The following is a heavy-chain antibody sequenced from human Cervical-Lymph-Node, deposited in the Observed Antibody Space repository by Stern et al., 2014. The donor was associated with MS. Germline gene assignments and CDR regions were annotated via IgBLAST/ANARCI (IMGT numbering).Heavy chain of an antibody. CDR2: MNPYSGNA. CDR1: GYTFTSYD. CDR3: ARGRELLSLDY. V-gene: IGHV1-8*01. Sequence: MQLVESGAEVKKPGASVKVSCKASGYTFTSYDINWVRQGTGQGLEWMGWMNPYSGNAVYAQKFQGRVTMTRDTSTSTAYLELTSLRSEDPAVFSCARGRELLSLDYWGQGTLVTVSS. D-gene: IGHD1-26*01. J-gene: IGHJ4*02.